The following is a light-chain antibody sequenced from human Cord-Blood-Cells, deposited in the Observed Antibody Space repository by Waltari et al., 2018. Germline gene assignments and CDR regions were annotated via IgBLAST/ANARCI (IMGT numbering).Light chain of an antibody. CDR2: AAS. CDR1: QSISSY. J-gene: IGKJ4*01. Sequence: DIQMTQSPSSLSASVGDRVTITCRASQSISSYLNWYQQKPGKAPKLLIYAASSLQSGVPSRFSGSGSGTDFTLIIISLQPEDFATYYCQQSYSTPLLTFGGGTKVEIK. CDR3: QQSYSTPLLT. V-gene: IGKV1-39*01.